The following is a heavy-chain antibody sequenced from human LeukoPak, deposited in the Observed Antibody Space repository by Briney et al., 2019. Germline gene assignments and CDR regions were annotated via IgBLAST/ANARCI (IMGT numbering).Heavy chain of an antibody. J-gene: IGHJ4*02. D-gene: IGHD4-23*01. CDR1: GGSFSGYY. CDR2: INHSGST. V-gene: IGHV4-34*01. CDR3: ARCGWVVTGSHDY. Sequence: SETLSLTCAVYGGSFSGYYWSWIRQPPGKGLEWIGEINHSGSTNYNPSLKSRVTISVDTSKNQFSLKLSSVTAADTAVYYSARCGWVVTGSHDYSGQGTLVTVSS.